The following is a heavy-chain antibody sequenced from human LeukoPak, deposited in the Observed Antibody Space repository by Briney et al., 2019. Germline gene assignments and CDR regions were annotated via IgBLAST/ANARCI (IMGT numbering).Heavy chain of an antibody. Sequence: SVKVSCKASGGTFSSYAISWVRQAPGQGLEWMGGIIPIFGTANYAQKFQGRVTITTDESTSTAYMELSSLRSEDTAVYYCARDTRGRSVYYSRYYYYYYMDVWGKGTTVTVSS. J-gene: IGHJ6*03. CDR3: ARDTRGRSVYYSRYYYYYYMDV. CDR1: GGTFSSYA. D-gene: IGHD3-3*01. V-gene: IGHV1-69*05. CDR2: IIPIFGTA.